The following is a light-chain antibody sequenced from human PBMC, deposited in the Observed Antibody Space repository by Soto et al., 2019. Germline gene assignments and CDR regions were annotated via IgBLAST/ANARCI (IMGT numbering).Light chain of an antibody. V-gene: IGLV2-14*01. CDR2: EVS. CDR3: SSYTSSSTLVV. Sequence: QSVLTQPASVSGSPGQSITISCTGTSRDVGGYNYVSWYQQHPGKAPKLMIYEVSNRPSGVSNRFSGSKSGNTASLTSSGLQAEDEADYYCSSYTSSSTLVVFGGGTKLTVL. J-gene: IGLJ2*01. CDR1: SRDVGGYNY.